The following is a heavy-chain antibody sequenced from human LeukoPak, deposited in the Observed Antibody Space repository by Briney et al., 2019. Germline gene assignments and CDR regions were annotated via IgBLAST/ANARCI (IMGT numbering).Heavy chain of an antibody. CDR1: GFTFSSYA. CDR3: AKKMDCSGGSCYPYYGMDV. CDR2: ISVSGGRT. J-gene: IGHJ6*02. Sequence: GGSLRLSCAASGFTFSSYAMSWVRQAPGKGLEWVSGISVSGGRTYYADSVKGRFTISRDNSKNTLYLQMNSLRAGDTAVYYCAKKMDCSGGSCYPYYGMDVWGQGTTVTVSS. D-gene: IGHD2-15*01. V-gene: IGHV3-23*01.